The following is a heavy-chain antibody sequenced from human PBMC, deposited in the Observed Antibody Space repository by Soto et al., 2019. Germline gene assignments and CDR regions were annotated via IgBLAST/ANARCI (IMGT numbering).Heavy chain of an antibody. D-gene: IGHD1-26*01. V-gene: IGHV4-34*01. CDR2: INHSGST. CDR3: ARGLGGSYG. J-gene: IGHJ4*02. CDR1: GGSFSGYY. Sequence: GPGPVNTSETLSLTCAVYGGSFSGYYWSWIRQPPGKGLEWIGEINHSGSTSYNPSLKSRVTISVDTSKNQFSLKLSSVTAADTAVYYCARGLGGSYGWGQGTLVTVSS.